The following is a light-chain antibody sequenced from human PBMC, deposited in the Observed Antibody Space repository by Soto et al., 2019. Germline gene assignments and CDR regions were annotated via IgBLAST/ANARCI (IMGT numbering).Light chain of an antibody. CDR2: GAS. J-gene: IGKJ1*01. CDR1: QRIGTY. V-gene: IGKV1-39*01. Sequence: DIQMTQSPTSLSASVGDRVTISCRASQRIGTYLAWYQQKPGKAPRLLISGASSVQSGVPPRFSGSGSATDFILTISSLPLEDIATYYCQQTASAPPWTFGQGTKVEIK. CDR3: QQTASAPPWT.